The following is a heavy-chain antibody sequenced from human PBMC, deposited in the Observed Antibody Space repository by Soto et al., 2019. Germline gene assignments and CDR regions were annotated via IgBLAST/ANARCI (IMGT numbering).Heavy chain of an antibody. D-gene: IGHD3-10*01. CDR2: ISRSGST. J-gene: IGHJ4*01. CDR3: ARGRTAALIETRLFRVLFDL. CDR1: GGSLGGFH. V-gene: IGHV4-34*01. Sequence: QVQLHQWGAGLLKPSETLSLTCAVSGGSLGGFHWSGIRQPPGKGLEWIGEISRSGSTNYGPALKCRVTMSMDPSRHQVSLTLSSVTDADTAVYYCARGRTAALIETRLFRVLFDLWGHGNLVTVSS.